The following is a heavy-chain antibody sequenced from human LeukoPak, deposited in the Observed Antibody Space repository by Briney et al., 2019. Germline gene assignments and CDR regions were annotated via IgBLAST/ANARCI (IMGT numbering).Heavy chain of an antibody. V-gene: IGHV1-46*01. CDR2: INPSGGST. J-gene: IGHJ5*02. CDR3: ARDIYGSGSYYITQLYNWFDP. Sequence: ASVKVSCKASGYTFTSYYMHWVRQAPGQGLEWMGIINPSGGSTSYAQKFQGRVTMTRDMSTSTVYMELSSLRSEDTAVYYCARDIYGSGSYYITQLYNWFDPWGQGTLVTVSS. D-gene: IGHD3-10*01. CDR1: GYTFTSYY.